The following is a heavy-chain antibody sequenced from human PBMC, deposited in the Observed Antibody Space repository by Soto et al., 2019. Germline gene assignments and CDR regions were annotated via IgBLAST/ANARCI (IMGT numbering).Heavy chain of an antibody. J-gene: IGHJ4*02. CDR3: ARGGSYVGFDS. V-gene: IGHV4-61*01. CDR1: GGSLNSSSYF. CDR2: IHYFGST. D-gene: IGHD1-26*01. Sequence: QVHLQESGPGLVKPSETLSLTCTVSGGSLNSSSYFWSWIRQPPGKGLEWIGYIHYFGSTKYNPSFESRVVISVDTAKNQFSLKVPSVTAADTAMYFCARGGSYVGFDSWGQGARVTVSS.